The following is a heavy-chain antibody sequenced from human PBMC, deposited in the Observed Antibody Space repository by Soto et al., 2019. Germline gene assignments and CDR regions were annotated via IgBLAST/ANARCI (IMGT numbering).Heavy chain of an antibody. Sequence: PSETLSLTCTVSGGSISSYYWSWIRQPPGKGLEWIGYIYYSGSTNYNPSLKSRVTISVDTSKNQFSLKLTSVTAVDTAVYYCGRREIQGPIDYWGQGTLVTVSS. J-gene: IGHJ4*02. V-gene: IGHV4-59*12. CDR1: GGSISSYY. CDR3: GRREIQGPIDY. D-gene: IGHD1-26*01. CDR2: IYYSGST.